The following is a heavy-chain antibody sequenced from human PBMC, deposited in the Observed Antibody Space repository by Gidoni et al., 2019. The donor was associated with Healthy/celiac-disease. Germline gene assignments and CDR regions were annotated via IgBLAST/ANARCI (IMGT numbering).Heavy chain of an antibody. D-gene: IGHD6-13*01. CDR3: ASGSSSSGGRYYYGMDV. CDR2: ISSSSSYI. CDR1: GFTFSSYS. J-gene: IGHJ6*02. V-gene: IGHV3-21*01. Sequence: EVQLVESGVGLVKPGGSLRLSCAASGFTFSSYSMNWVRQAPGKGLEWFSAISSSSSYIYYADSVKGRFTISRDNAKNSLYLQMNSLRAEDTAVYYCASGSSSSGGRYYYGMDVWGQGTTVTVSS.